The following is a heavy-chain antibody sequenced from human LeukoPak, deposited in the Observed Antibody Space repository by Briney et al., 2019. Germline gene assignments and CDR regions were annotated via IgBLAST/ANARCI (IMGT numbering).Heavy chain of an antibody. Sequence: GGSLRLSCEASGFIFNNYWMNWVRQAPGKGLEWVANVQKDGGEKQYVDSVKGRFTISRDNAKNLVYLQLNSLRAEDTAVYYCATSTMGAGYFDDWGQGTLVTVSS. CDR1: GFIFNNYW. J-gene: IGHJ4*02. CDR3: ATSTMGAGYFDD. CDR2: VQKDGGEK. V-gene: IGHV3-7*01. D-gene: IGHD3-16*01.